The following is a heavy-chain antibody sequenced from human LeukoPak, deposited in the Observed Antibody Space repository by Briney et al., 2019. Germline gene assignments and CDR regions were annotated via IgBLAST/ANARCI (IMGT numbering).Heavy chain of an antibody. CDR2: ISANNGNT. J-gene: IGHJ4*02. Sequence: GASVKVSCKASGYTFTAYGISWVRQAPGQGLEWMGWISANNGNTNYAQKVQGRVTMTRDTSTSTAYMELRSLRCDDTAVYYCSRDDGPFGGVRFDHWGQGTLVTVSS. V-gene: IGHV1-18*01. CDR1: GYTFTAYG. D-gene: IGHD3-16*01. CDR3: SRDDGPFGGVRFDH.